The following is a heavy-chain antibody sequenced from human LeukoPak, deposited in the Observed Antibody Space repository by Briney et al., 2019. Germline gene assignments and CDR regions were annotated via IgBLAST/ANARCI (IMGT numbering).Heavy chain of an antibody. J-gene: IGHJ4*02. CDR3: ARSAAAILGAVFEEFDY. CDR2: TYYRSKWYN. D-gene: IGHD6-13*01. Sequence: SQTLSLTCAISGDSVSSNSAAWNWIRQSPSRGLEWLGRTYYRSKWYNDYAVSVKGRITINPDTSKNQFSLQLNSVTPEDTAVYYCARSAAAILGAVFEEFDYWGQGTLVTVSS. CDR1: GDSVSSNSAA. V-gene: IGHV6-1*01.